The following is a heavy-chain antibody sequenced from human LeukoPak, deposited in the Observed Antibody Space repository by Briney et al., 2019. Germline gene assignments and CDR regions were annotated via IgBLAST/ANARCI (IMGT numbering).Heavy chain of an antibody. Sequence: GASVKVSCKASGYAFTRYAMHLVRQAPGQRLEWMGWINAGNGNTKYSQKFQGRVTITRDTSASTAYMELSSLRSDDTAVYYCARAGIPPDAFDIWGQGTMVTVSS. CDR1: GYAFTRYA. CDR3: ARAGIPPDAFDI. J-gene: IGHJ3*02. V-gene: IGHV1-3*01. CDR2: INAGNGNT.